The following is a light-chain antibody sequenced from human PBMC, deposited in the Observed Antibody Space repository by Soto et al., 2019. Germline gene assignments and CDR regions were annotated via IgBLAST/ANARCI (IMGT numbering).Light chain of an antibody. CDR3: SSSAGSNPYV. V-gene: IGLV2-8*01. CDR1: SSDVGGYNY. J-gene: IGLJ1*01. CDR2: KVS. Sequence: QSALTQPPSASGSPGQSVTISCTGTSSDVGGYNYVSWYQQHPGKAPKLMIYKVSKRPSGVPDRFSGSKSGNTASQTVSGLQAEDEADYYCSSSAGSNPYVFGTGTKLTVL.